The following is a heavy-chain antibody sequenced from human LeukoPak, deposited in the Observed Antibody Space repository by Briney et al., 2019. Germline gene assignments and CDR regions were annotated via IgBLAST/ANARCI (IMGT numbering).Heavy chain of an antibody. J-gene: IGHJ6*02. CDR2: ISAYNGNT. Sequence: ASVKVSCKASGYTFTSYGISWVRQAPGQGLEWMGWISAYNGNTNYAQKLQGRVTMTTDTSTSTAYMELRSLRSDDTAVYYCARISSCGGGSCPYYYYGMDVWGQGTTVTVSS. CDR3: ARISSCGGGSCPYYYYGMDV. D-gene: IGHD2-15*01. CDR1: GYTFTSYG. V-gene: IGHV1-18*01.